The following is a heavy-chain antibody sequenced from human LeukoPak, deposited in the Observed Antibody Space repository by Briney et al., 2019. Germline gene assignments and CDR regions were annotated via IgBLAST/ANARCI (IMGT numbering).Heavy chain of an antibody. V-gene: IGHV3-7*01. CDR1: GFTFSKYY. CDR3: AKAHLTYQYDSEGYGFQDY. D-gene: IGHD3-22*01. Sequence: GGSLRLSCAASGFTFSKYYMRWVRQAPGKGLEWVATIKEDGSEKSYVDSVKGRFTISRDNSKNTLYLQMNSLRADDTGVYYCAKAHLTYQYDSEGYGFQDYWGQGTLVTVSS. CDR2: IKEDGSEK. J-gene: IGHJ4*02.